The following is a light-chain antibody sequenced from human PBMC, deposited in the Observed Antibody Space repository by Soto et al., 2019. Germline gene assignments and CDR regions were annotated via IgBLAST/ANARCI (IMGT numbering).Light chain of an antibody. CDR1: QSVSNN. J-gene: IGKJ1*01. CDR2: DAS. V-gene: IGKV3-15*01. CDR3: QQYNNWPRT. Sequence: ILMTQSPATLSVSPGERATLSCRASQSVSNNLAWYQQKPGQAPRLLIYDASTRATGIPARFSGSGSGTEFTLTISGLQSEDFAVYYCQQYNNWPRTFGQGTKVEIK.